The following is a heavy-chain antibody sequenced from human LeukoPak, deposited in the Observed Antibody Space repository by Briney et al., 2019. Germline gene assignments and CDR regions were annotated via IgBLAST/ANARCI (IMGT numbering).Heavy chain of an antibody. CDR1: GYTFTGYY. CDR3: AGDLGCTNGVCYLRLGYFDY. CDR2: INPNSGGT. Sequence: ASVKVSCKASGYTFTGYYMHWVRQAPGQGLEWMGWINPNSGGTNYAQKFQGRVTMTRDTSISTAYMELSRLRSDDTAVYYCAGDLGCTNGVCYLRLGYFDYWGQGTLVTVSS. V-gene: IGHV1-2*02. J-gene: IGHJ4*02. D-gene: IGHD2-8*01.